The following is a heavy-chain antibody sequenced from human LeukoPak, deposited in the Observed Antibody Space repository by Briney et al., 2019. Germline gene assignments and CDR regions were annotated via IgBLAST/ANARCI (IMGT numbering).Heavy chain of an antibody. CDR2: IIPIFGTA. CDR3: ARDEVYYDILTGYYRGRGSDP. J-gene: IGHJ5*02. Sequence: ASVKVSCKASGGTFSSYAISWVRQAPGQGLEWMGGIIPIFGTANYAQKFQGRVTITADESTSTAYMELSSLRSEDTAVYYCARDEVYYDILTGYYRGRGSDPWGQGTLVTVSS. D-gene: IGHD3-9*01. V-gene: IGHV1-69*13. CDR1: GGTFSSYA.